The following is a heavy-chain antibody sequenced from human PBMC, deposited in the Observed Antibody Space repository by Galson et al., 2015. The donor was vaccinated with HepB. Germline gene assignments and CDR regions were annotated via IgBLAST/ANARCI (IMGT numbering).Heavy chain of an antibody. CDR2: ISAYNGNT. J-gene: IGHJ6*02. CDR3: ARSPPYYDILTGYCMDV. CDR1: GYTFTSYG. V-gene: IGHV1-18*01. Sequence: QSGAEVKKPGASVKVSCKASGYTFTSYGISWVRQAPGQGLEWMGWISAYNGNTNYAQKLQGRVTMTTDTSTSTAYMELRSLRSDDTAVYYCARSPPYYDILTGYCMDVWGQGTTVTVSS. D-gene: IGHD3-9*01.